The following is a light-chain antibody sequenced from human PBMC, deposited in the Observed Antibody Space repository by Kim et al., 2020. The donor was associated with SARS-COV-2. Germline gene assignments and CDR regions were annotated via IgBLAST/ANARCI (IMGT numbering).Light chain of an antibody. J-gene: IGLJ3*02. CDR3: SSYAGFNNGV. Sequence: GQSVTISCTGDINDIVTYDFVSCYQQHPGRAPKLIIYDVTKRPSGVPDRFSGSKSANTASLTVSGLQAEDEANYYCSSYAGFNNGVFGGGTQLTVL. CDR1: INDIVTYDF. CDR2: DVT. V-gene: IGLV2-8*01.